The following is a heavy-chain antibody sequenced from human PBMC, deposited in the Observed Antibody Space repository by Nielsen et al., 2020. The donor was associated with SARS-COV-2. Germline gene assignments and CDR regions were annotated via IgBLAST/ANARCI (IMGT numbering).Heavy chain of an antibody. CDR1: GFIFSNYG. CDR2: ISGDGSNK. D-gene: IGHD3-3*02. Sequence: GESLKISCAASGFIFSNYGMHWVRQAPGKGLEWVALISGDGSNKYYADSVKGRFTISRDNSKNTLYLQMNSLRAEDTAVYYCAKFGITIFWGQGTLVTVSS. CDR3: AKFGITIF. J-gene: IGHJ4*02. V-gene: IGHV3-30*18.